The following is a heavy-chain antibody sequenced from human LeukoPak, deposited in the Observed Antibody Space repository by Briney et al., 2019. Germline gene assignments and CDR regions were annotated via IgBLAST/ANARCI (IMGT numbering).Heavy chain of an antibody. V-gene: IGHV1-69*04. Sequence: ASVKVSCKASGGTFSSYTISWERQAPGQGLEWMGRIIPILGIANYAQKFQGRVTITADKSTSTAYMELSSLRSEDTAVYYCARDFGGRIAAPLSRHWVDPWGQGTLVTVSS. D-gene: IGHD6-6*01. J-gene: IGHJ5*02. CDR3: ARDFGGRIAAPLSRHWVDP. CDR1: GGTFSSYT. CDR2: IIPILGIA.